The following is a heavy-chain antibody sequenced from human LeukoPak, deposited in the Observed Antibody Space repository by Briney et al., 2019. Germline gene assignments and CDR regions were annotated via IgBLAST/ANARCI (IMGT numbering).Heavy chain of an antibody. CDR3: ARDTSSSWSYYYYGMDV. CDR1: GYTFTNYG. Sequence: ASVKVSCKASGYTFTNYGISWVRQAPGQGLEWMGGIIPIFGTANYAQKFQGRVTITADESASTAYMELSSLRSEDTAVYYCARDTSSSWSYYYYGMDVWGQGTTVTVSS. J-gene: IGHJ6*02. CDR2: IIPIFGTA. V-gene: IGHV1-69*13. D-gene: IGHD6-13*01.